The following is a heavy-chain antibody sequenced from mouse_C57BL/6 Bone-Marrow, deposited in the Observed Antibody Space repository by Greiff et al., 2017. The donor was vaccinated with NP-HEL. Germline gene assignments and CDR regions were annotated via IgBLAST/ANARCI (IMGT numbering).Heavy chain of an antibody. CDR3: ARFITTVVDYFDY. CDR2: ISDGGSYT. CDR1: GFTFSSYA. J-gene: IGHJ2*01. D-gene: IGHD1-1*01. V-gene: IGHV5-4*01. Sequence: EVQGVESGGGLVKPGGSLKLSCAASGFTFSSYAMSWVRQTPEKRLEWVATISDGGSYTYYPDNVKGRFTISRDNAKNNLYLQMSHLKSEDTAMYYCARFITTVVDYFDYWGQGTTLTVSS.